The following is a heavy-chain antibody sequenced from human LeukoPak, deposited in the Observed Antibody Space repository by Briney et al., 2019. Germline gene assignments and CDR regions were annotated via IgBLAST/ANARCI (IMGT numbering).Heavy chain of an antibody. CDR2: INADGSST. CDR3: EDESDSKGREICDF. CDR1: GGSFTDYY. Sequence: PGRSLRLSCVAYGGSFTDYYRHWVRQAPGRGLVWVARINADGSSTTYADAVKGRCRGSRDNPEQTFVDLMKSLRPGDVVLCECEDESDSKGREICDFWGQGTLVTVSS. D-gene: IGHD2-15*01. V-gene: IGHV3-74*01. J-gene: IGHJ4*02.